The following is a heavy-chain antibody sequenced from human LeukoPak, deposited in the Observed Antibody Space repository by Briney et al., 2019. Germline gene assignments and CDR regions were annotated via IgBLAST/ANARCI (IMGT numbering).Heavy chain of an antibody. D-gene: IGHD5-18*01. J-gene: IGHJ5*02. Sequence: GASVKVSCKASGYTFASYYMHWVRQAPGQGLEWMGIINPSGGSTSYAQKFQGRVTMTRDTSTSTVYMELSSLRSEDTAVYYCARAQLWLGWFDPWGQGTLVTVSS. CDR3: ARAQLWLGWFDP. CDR2: INPSGGST. CDR1: GYTFASYY. V-gene: IGHV1-46*01.